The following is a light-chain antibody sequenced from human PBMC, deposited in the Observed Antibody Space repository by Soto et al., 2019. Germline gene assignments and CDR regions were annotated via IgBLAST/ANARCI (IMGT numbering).Light chain of an antibody. CDR3: QQYDSYPLT. CDR1: QRITNW. Sequence: DIQMTQSPSTLSASVGDRVTITCRASQRITNWLAWYQQNPGKAPKLLIYKASSLESGVPSRFSGSESGTEFTLTISSLQPDDFATYYCQQYDSYPLTFGGGNKVEIK. J-gene: IGKJ4*01. V-gene: IGKV1-5*03. CDR2: KAS.